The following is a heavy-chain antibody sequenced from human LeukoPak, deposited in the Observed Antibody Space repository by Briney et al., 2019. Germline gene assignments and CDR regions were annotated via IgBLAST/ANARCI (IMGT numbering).Heavy chain of an antibody. CDR3: ARGRYFDWLPHSGYFDY. CDR2: INHSGST. J-gene: IGHJ4*02. Sequence: PSETLSLTCAVYGGSFSGYYWSWIRQPPGKGLEWIGEINHSGSTNYNPSLKSRVTISVDTSKNQFSLKLSSVTAADTAVYYCARGRYFDWLPHSGYFDYGGQGTLVTVSA. V-gene: IGHV4-34*01. CDR1: GGSFSGYY. D-gene: IGHD3-9*01.